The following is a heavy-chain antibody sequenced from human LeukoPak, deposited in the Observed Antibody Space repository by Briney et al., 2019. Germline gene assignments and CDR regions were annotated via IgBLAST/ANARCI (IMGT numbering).Heavy chain of an antibody. D-gene: IGHD1-26*01. J-gene: IGHJ5*02. CDR2: IYYSGST. CDR1: GGSISSYY. Sequence: SETLSLTCTVSGGSISSYYWSWIQQPPGKGLEWIGYIYYSGSTNYNPSLKSRVTISVDTSKNQFSLKLSSVTAADTAVYYCARAGGSYLNWFDPWGQGTLVTVSS. CDR3: ARAGGSYLNWFDP. V-gene: IGHV4-59*01.